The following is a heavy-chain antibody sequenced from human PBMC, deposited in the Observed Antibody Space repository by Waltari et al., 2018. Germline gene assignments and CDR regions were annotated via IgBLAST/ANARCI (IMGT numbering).Heavy chain of an antibody. CDR1: GYTFTSYG. V-gene: IGHV1-18*01. D-gene: IGHD3-22*01. J-gene: IGHJ5*02. Sequence: QVQLVQSGAEVKKPGASVQVSCKASGYTFTSYGISWVRQAPGQGLEGMGWISAYNGNTNYEQKLQGRVTMTEDTSTDTAYMELSSLRSEDTAVYYCATALPGSGYSSGWFDPWGQGTLVTVSS. CDR3: ATALPGSGYSSGWFDP. CDR2: ISAYNGNT.